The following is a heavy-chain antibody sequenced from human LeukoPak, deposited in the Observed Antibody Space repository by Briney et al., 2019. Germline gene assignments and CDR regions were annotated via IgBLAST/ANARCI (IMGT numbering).Heavy chain of an antibody. V-gene: IGHV1-46*01. CDR2: INPSGGST. CDR1: GYTFTSYY. J-gene: IGHJ6*02. D-gene: IGHD6-13*01. Sequence: ASVKVSCKASGYTFTSYYMHWVRQAPGQGLEWMGIINPSGGSTSYAQKFQGRVTMTRDTSTSTIYMELSSLRSEDTAVYYCARARKVAAAGKVCGMDVWGQGTTVTVSS. CDR3: ARARKVAAAGKVCGMDV.